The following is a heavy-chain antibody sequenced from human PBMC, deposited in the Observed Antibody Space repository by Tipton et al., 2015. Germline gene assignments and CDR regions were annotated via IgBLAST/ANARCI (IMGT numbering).Heavy chain of an antibody. V-gene: IGHV4-61*01. D-gene: IGHD2-15*01. CDR3: ARGGSLFDY. CDR2: IYYSGST. J-gene: IGHJ4*02. Sequence: TLSLTCTVSGGSVTSGSYYWNWIRQPPGQGLEWIGYIYYSGSTSYNPSLKSRVTISTDTSKNQFSLKLRSVTAADTAVYYCARGGSLFDYWGQGTLVTVSS. CDR1: GGSVTSGSYY.